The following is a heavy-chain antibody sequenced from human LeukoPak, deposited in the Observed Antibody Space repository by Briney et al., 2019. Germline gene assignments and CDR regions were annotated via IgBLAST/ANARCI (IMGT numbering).Heavy chain of an antibody. V-gene: IGHV4-34*01. CDR2: INHSGST. CDR3: ARGRGLSGRFDP. CDR1: GGSFSGYY. D-gene: IGHD6-25*01. J-gene: IGHJ5*02. Sequence: PSETLSLTCAVYGGSFSGYYWSWIRQPPGKGLEWIGEINHSGSTNYNPSLKSRATISVDTSKNQFSLKLSSVTAADTAVYCCARGRGLSGRFDPWGQGTLVTVSS.